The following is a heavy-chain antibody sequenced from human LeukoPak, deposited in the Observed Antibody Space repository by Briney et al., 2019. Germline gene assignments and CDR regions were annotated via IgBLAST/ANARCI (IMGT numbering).Heavy chain of an antibody. D-gene: IGHD6-13*01. V-gene: IGHV3-23*01. CDR2: ISGSGGST. CDR3: AKTRGIAAAGTPYY. J-gene: IGHJ4*02. Sequence: GGSLRLSCAASGFTFSSYAMSRVRQAPGKGLEWVSAISGSGGSTYYADSVKGRFTISRDNSKNTLYLQMNSLRAEDTAVYYCAKTRGIAAAGTPYYWGQGTLVTVYS. CDR1: GFTFSSYA.